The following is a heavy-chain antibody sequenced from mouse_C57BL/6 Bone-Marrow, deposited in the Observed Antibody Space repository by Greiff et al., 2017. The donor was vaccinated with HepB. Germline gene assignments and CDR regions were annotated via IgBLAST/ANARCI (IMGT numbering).Heavy chain of an antibody. CDR1: GFTFSDYG. J-gene: IGHJ1*03. D-gene: IGHD1-1*01. CDR3: ARRTPYESFDV. CDR2: ISNLANSN. V-gene: IGHV5-15*01. Sequence: EVKLMESGGGLVQPGGSLKLSCAASGFTFSDYGMAWVRQAPRQGPEWVAFISNLANSNYYADTVTGRLTISRENAKNTLYLEMSSLRSEDTAMYYCARRTPYESFDVWGTGTTVTVSS.